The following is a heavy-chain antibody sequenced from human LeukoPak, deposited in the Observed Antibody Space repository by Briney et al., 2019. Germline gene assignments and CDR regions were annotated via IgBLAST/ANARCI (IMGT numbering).Heavy chain of an antibody. Sequence: GGSLRLSCAASGFTFSNFAMTWVRQAPGKGLEWVSSIVGSSSTYYADSVRGRFTISRDNAKNSLYLQMNSLRDDDTAVYYCASSYSGYDSWLIGYWGQGTLVTVSS. CDR2: IVGSSST. J-gene: IGHJ4*02. CDR1: GFTFSNFA. V-gene: IGHV3-48*02. D-gene: IGHD5-12*01. CDR3: ASSYSGYDSWLIGY.